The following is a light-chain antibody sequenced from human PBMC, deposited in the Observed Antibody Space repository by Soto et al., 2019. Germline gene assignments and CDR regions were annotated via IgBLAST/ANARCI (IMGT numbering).Light chain of an antibody. J-gene: IGKJ5*01. CDR3: QLSSSLPNT. V-gene: IGKV1-33*01. CDR2: AAS. Sequence: MKITLSPFSLSAHLGDSVTITCRAGQHIFSSLNWYQQKPGKAPKLLIYAASNLETGVPSRFSGSGSGTHFTFTIISLQPEDFTPYYCQLSSSLPNTFGQGGRLEN. CDR1: QHIFSS.